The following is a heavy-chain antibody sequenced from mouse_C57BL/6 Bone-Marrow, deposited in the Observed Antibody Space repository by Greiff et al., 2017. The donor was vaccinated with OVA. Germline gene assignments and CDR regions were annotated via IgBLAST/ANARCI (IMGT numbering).Heavy chain of an antibody. V-gene: IGHV1-76*01. D-gene: IGHD1-1*01. Sequence: QVQLQQSGAELVRPGASVKLSCKASGYTFTDYYIHWVKQRPGQGLEWIARIYPGSGNTYYNEKFKGKATLTAAKSSSTAYMQLSSLTSEDSAVYFGARADYYGSSDDAMDYWGQGTSVTVSS. J-gene: IGHJ4*01. CDR3: ARADYYGSSDDAMDY. CDR2: IYPGSGNT. CDR1: GYTFTDYY.